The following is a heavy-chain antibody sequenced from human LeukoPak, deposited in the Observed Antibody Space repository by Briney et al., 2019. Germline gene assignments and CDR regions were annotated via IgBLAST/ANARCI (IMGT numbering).Heavy chain of an antibody. D-gene: IGHD6-6*01. Sequence: ASVKVSCKASGYTFTNYGISWVRQAPGQGLEWMGWINTSYGNTNYAQKLQGRVTMTTDTSTSTAYMELRSLRSDDTAVYYCARSSNAFDIWGQGTMVTVSS. CDR1: GYTFTNYG. CDR2: INTSYGNT. CDR3: ARSSNAFDI. V-gene: IGHV1-18*01. J-gene: IGHJ3*02.